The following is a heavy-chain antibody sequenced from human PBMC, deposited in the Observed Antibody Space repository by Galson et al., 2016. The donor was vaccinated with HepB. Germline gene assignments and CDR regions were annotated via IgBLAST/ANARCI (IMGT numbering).Heavy chain of an antibody. CDR3: ARDSIRGVIVSYIDY. CDR1: GFTFSSYS. CDR2: ISDDGNSE. Sequence: SLRLSCAASGFTFSSYSMYWVRQAPGKGLEWVAVISDDGNSEFYAASVKGRFTISRDNSNNTRYLHMNSLRVEDTAVYYCARDSIRGVIVSYIDYWGQGTLVTVSS. J-gene: IGHJ4*02. D-gene: IGHD3-10*01. V-gene: IGHV3-30-3*01.